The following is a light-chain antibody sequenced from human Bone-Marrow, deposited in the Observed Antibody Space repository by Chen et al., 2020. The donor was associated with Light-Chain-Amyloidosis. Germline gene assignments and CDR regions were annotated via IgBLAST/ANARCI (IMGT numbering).Light chain of an antibody. CDR2: GSS. Sequence: IVLTQSPGTLSLSPGEGATLSCRASQTISSNYLTWYQQKFGQAPRLLIYGSSSRATGIPDRFTGSGSVTDFTLTINRLEPEDLAMYYCKQYGTSPLPFGGGTKVEIK. CDR3: KQYGTSPLP. V-gene: IGKV3-20*01. CDR1: QTISSNY. J-gene: IGKJ4*01.